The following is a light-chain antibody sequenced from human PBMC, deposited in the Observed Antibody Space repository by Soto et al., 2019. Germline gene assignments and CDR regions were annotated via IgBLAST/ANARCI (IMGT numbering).Light chain of an antibody. CDR2: LEGSGRY. CDR1: SGHSSHI. J-gene: IGLJ3*02. Sequence: QPVLTQSSSASASLGSSVKLTCTLGSGHSSHIIAWHQQQPGKAPRFLMNLEGSGRYNKGSGVPERFSDASSGADRYLSISNLQSEDEADYYCETWDSNTRVFGGGTQLTVL. V-gene: IGLV4-60*03. CDR3: ETWDSNTRV.